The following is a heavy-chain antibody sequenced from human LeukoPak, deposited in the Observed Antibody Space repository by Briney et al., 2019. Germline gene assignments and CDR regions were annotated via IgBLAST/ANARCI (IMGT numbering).Heavy chain of an antibody. J-gene: IGHJ4*02. CDR1: GFTFSSYA. D-gene: IGHD2-2*01. V-gene: IGHV3-30-3*01. CDR2: ISYDGSNK. Sequence: GGSLRLSCAASGFTFSSYAMHWVRQAPGKGLEWVAVISYDGSNKYYADSVKGRFTISRDNSKNTLYLQMNSLRAEDTAVYYCARDLEGGHVCSSTSCYGSAFDYWGQGTLVTVSS. CDR3: ARDLEGGHVCSSTSCYGSAFDY.